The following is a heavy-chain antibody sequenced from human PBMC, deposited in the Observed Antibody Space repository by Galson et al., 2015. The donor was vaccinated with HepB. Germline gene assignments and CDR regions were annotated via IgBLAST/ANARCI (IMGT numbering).Heavy chain of an antibody. CDR2: ISGSGGST. V-gene: IGHV3-23*01. J-gene: IGHJ4*02. CDR1: GFTFSSYA. Sequence: SLRLSCAASGFTFSSYAMSWVRQAPGKGLEWVSAISGSGGSTYYADSVKGRFTISRDNSKNTLYLQMNSLRAEDTAVYYCAKEGVGDGYNSRGFDYWGQGTLVTVSS. D-gene: IGHD5-24*01. CDR3: AKEGVGDGYNSRGFDY.